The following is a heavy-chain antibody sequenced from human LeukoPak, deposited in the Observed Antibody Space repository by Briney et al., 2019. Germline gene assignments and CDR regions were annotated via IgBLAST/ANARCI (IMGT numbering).Heavy chain of an antibody. J-gene: IGHJ4*02. Sequence: SETLSLTCTVSSGSISSYYWSWIRQPPGKGLEWIGYIYYSGSTNYNPSLKSRVTISVDTSKNQFSLKLSSVTAADTAVYYCARARVGVRGVITLYFDYWGQGTLVTVSS. CDR1: SGSISSYY. CDR2: IYYSGST. D-gene: IGHD3-10*01. CDR3: ARARVGVRGVITLYFDY. V-gene: IGHV4-59*01.